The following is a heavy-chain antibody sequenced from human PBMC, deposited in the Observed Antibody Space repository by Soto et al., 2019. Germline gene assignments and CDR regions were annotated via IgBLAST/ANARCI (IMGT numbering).Heavy chain of an antibody. CDR3: ASERLCGADCYFFDN. V-gene: IGHV3-48*03. Sequence: SGGSLRLSCAASGFTLRNYEMNWVRQAPGKGLEWISKISGSNNNIYYADSVRGRFTISRDNAKNSLYLQMNSLRAEDTAIYYCASERLCGADCYFFDNWGQGTQVT. CDR1: GFTLRNYE. CDR2: ISGSNNNI. D-gene: IGHD2-21*02. J-gene: IGHJ4*02.